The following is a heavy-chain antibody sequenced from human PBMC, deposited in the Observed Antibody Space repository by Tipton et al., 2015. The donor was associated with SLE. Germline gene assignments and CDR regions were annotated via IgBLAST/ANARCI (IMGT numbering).Heavy chain of an antibody. CDR1: GGSISSGSYY. V-gene: IGHV4-61*09. D-gene: IGHD4-11*01. Sequence: LSLPCTVSGGSISSGSYYWSWIRQPAGKGLEWIGYIYTSGSTNYNPSLKSRVTISVDTSKNQFSLKLSSVTAADTAVYYCARVGDYSNYRDYWGQGTLVTVSS. CDR2: IYTSGST. J-gene: IGHJ4*02. CDR3: ARVGDYSNYRDY.